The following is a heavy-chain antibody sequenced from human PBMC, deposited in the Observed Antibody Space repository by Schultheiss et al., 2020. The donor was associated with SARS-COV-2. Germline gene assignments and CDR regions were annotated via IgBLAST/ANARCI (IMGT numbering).Heavy chain of an antibody. D-gene: IGHD4-17*01. Sequence: GGSLRLSCAASGFTFSDYYMSWIRQAPGKGLEWVSYISSSSSYTNYADSVKGRFTISRDNAKNSLYLQMNSLRAEDTAVYYWARAPYGDPYYFDYWGQGTLVTVSS. CDR2: ISSSSSYT. V-gene: IGHV3-11*06. CDR1: GFTFSDYY. CDR3: ARAPYGDPYYFDY. J-gene: IGHJ4*02.